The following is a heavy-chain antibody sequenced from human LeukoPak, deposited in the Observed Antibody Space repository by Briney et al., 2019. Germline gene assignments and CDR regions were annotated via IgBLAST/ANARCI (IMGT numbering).Heavy chain of an antibody. D-gene: IGHD3-22*01. J-gene: IGHJ5*02. CDR1: GFTFSNAW. CDR3: TTDLPYDSSGYQP. V-gene: IGHV3-15*01. Sequence: PGGSLRLSCAASGFTFSNAWMSWVRQAPGKGLEWVCRIKSKTDGGTTDYAAPVKGRFTISRDDSKNTLYLQMNRLKTEDTAVYYCTTDLPYDSSGYQPWGQGTLVTVCS. CDR2: IKSKTDGGTT.